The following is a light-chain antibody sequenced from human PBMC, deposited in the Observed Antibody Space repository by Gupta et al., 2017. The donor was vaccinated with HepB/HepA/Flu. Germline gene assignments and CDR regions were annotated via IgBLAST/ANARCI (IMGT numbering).Light chain of an antibody. CDR1: SSNICRNY. Sequence: QSVVTQPPSASGTPGQRVTISCSGRSSNICRNYVAWYQQVPGKAPKLLIYRNSQRPSGVPDRFSGSKSGTSASLAISGLRAEDDADYYCAAWDDGLSGIVFGGGTQLTVL. CDR2: RNS. CDR3: AAWDDGLSGIV. J-gene: IGLJ7*01. V-gene: IGLV1-47*01.